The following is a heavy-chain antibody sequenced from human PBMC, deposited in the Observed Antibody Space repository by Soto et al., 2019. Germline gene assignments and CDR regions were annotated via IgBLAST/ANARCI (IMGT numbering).Heavy chain of an antibody. V-gene: IGHV4-59*02. D-gene: IGHD1-7*01. J-gene: IGHJ5*02. Sequence: QVQLQQSGPGVVRPSEILSLSCSVSGASVSSYYWSWVRQPPGKGLEWIGYIYYIGAYNYNPSLKSRVTISVDTSKNQFSLKLTSVTAADTAVYYCARTPETRDWLDPWGQGTLVTVSS. CDR2: IYYIGAY. CDR1: GASVSSYY. CDR3: ARTPETRDWLDP.